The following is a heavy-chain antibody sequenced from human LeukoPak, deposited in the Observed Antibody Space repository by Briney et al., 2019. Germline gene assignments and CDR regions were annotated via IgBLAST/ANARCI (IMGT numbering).Heavy chain of an antibody. Sequence: PSETLSLTCTVSGGFTSAYYWSWVRQSLGKGLEWIGSVFYSRNSNYNPSLTRRVAMSVDTSKSHFSLKLTSVIAADTAVYYCARVNPLGYFDQWGQGTLVAVSS. CDR2: VFYSRNS. J-gene: IGHJ4*02. V-gene: IGHV4-59*13. CDR3: ARVNPLGYFDQ. CDR1: GGFTSAYY.